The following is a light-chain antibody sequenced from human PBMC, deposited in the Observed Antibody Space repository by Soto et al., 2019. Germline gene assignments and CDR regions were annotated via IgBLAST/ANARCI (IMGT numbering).Light chain of an antibody. V-gene: IGKV1-39*01. CDR2: AAS. Sequence: DIQMTQSPSSLSASVEDRVIITCRASQSISNHLNWYQQKPGKAPKLLIYAASSLQSGVPSRFSGSGSGTDFTLTISSLQPEDFATYYCQQSYSTPITLGQGTRLEIK. J-gene: IGKJ5*01. CDR3: QQSYSTPIT. CDR1: QSISNH.